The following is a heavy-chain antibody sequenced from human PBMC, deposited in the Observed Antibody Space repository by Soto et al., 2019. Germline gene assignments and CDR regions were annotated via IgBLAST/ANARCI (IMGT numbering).Heavy chain of an antibody. CDR1: GFTFSGSA. CDR3: TRLEYGDSRGY. V-gene: IGHV3-73*02. D-gene: IGHD4-17*01. CDR2: IRSKANSYAT. J-gene: IGHJ4*02. Sequence: EVQLVESGGGLVQPGGSLKLSCAASGFTFSGSAMHWVRQASGKGLEWVGRIRSKANSYATAYAASVKGRFTISRDDSKNTAYLQMNSLKTEDTAVYYCTRLEYGDSRGYWGQGTLVTVSS.